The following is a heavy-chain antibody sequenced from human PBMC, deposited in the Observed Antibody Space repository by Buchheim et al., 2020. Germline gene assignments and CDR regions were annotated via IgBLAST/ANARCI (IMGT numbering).Heavy chain of an antibody. J-gene: IGHJ4*02. CDR3: AKRGPETRFYSFDY. V-gene: IGHV3-23*01. Sequence: EVQLLESGGGLVQPGGSLRLSCAASGFTFSIYAMNWVRQAPGKGLEWVSSISGGGGSINYADSVKGRFTISRDNSKNTLYLQMSSLRAEDTALYYCAKRGPETRFYSFDYWGQGTL. CDR1: GFTFSIYA. CDR2: ISGGGGSI. D-gene: IGHD2-2*01.